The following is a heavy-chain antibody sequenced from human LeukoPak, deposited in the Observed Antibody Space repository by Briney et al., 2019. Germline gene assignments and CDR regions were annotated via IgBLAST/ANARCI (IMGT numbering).Heavy chain of an antibody. CDR2: ISGSGGYT. CDR3: AKDQVDVLTGYFYY. CDR1: GFTFSSYA. J-gene: IGHJ4*02. D-gene: IGHD3-9*01. Sequence: GGSLRLSCAASGFTFSSYAMSWVRQAPGKGLEWVSGISGSGGYTYDADSVKGRFTISRDNSKNTLYLQMNSLRAEDTAVYYCAKDQVDVLTGYFYYWGQGVLVTVSS. V-gene: IGHV3-23*01.